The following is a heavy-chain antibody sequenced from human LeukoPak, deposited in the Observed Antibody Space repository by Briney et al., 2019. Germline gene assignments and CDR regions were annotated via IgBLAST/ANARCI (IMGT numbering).Heavy chain of an antibody. CDR1: GGSISSGSYY. V-gene: IGHV4-61*02. D-gene: IGHD2-21*01. CDR3: ASSMRISEFDY. CDR2: IYTSGST. J-gene: IGHJ4*02. Sequence: PSQTLSLTCTVSGGSISSGSYYWSWIRQPAGKGLEWIGRIYTSGSTNYNPSLKSRVTMSIDTSKNQFSLKLSSVTAADTAVYYCASSMRISEFDYWGQGTLVTVSS.